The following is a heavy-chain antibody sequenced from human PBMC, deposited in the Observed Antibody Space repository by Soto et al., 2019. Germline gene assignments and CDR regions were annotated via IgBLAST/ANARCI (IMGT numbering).Heavy chain of an antibody. CDR3: ATDGIAAAGRYYFDY. CDR2: ISGSGGST. D-gene: IGHD6-13*01. V-gene: IGHV3-23*01. Sequence: EVQLLESGGGLVQPGGSLRLSCAASGFTFSSYAMSWVRQAPGKGLEWVSAISGSGGSTYYADSVKGRFTISRDNSKNTLYLQMNSLRAEDTDVYYCATDGIAAAGRYYFDYWGQGTLVTVSS. CDR1: GFTFSSYA. J-gene: IGHJ4*02.